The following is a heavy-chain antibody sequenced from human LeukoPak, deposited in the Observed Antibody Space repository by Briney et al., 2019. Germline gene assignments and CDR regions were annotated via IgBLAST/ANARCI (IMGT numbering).Heavy chain of an antibody. CDR2: IYNSGST. Sequence: SSETLSLTCTVSGYSISGGYFWGWIRPPPGKGLEWIGTIYNSGSTYYNASLESRVTISVDTSKNQFSLKLSSVTAADTAVYYCARAYSSSWYFNWFDPWGQGTLVTVSS. V-gene: IGHV4-38-2*02. D-gene: IGHD6-13*01. CDR1: GYSISGGYF. CDR3: ARAYSSSWYFNWFDP. J-gene: IGHJ5*02.